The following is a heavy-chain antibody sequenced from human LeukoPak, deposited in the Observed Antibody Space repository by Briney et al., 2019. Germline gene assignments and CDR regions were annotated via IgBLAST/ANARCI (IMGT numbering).Heavy chain of an antibody. CDR2: IVVGSGNT. D-gene: IGHD4-11*01. V-gene: IGHV1-58*02. CDR1: GFTFTSSA. J-gene: IGHJ6*02. Sequence: SVKVSCKASGFTFTSSAMQWVRQARGQRLEWIGWIVVGSGNTNYAQKFQGRVTITRDMSTSTAYMELSSLRSEDTAVYYCAAMGMTTVTTEYYYYGMDVWGQGTTVTVSS. CDR3: AAMGMTTVTTEYYYYGMDV.